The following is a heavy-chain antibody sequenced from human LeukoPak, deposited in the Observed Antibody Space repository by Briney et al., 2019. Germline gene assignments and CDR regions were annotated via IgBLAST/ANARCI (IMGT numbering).Heavy chain of an antibody. CDR3: AREPYSGSYPIDY. V-gene: IGHV1-18*04. J-gene: IGHJ4*02. D-gene: IGHD1-26*01. CDR1: GYTFTGYY. Sequence: ASVKVSCKASGYTFTGYYMHWVRQAPGQGLEWMGWISAYNGNTNYAQKLQGRVTMTTDTSTSTAYMELRSLRSDDTAVYYCAREPYSGSYPIDYWGQGTLVTVSS. CDR2: ISAYNGNT.